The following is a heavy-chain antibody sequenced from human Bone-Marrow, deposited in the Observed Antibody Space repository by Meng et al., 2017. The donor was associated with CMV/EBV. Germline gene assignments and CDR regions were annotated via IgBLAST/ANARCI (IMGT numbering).Heavy chain of an antibody. D-gene: IGHD5-24*01. CDR1: GYIFTSHG. CDR2: ISTYKGNT. Sequence: ASVKVSCKASGYIFTSHGFSWVRQAPGQGLEWMGWISTYKGNTNYAQKFQGRVTMTTDTSTSTAYLELRSLRSDDTAVYYCARDGPDGSFDCWGQGTLVTASS. V-gene: IGHV1-18*01. J-gene: IGHJ4*02. CDR3: ARDGPDGSFDC.